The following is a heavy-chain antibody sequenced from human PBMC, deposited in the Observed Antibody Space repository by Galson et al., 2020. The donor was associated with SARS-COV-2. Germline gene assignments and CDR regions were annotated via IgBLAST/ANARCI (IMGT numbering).Heavy chain of an antibody. CDR3: ARAGALAFDS. J-gene: IGHJ4*02. D-gene: IGHD2-8*02. V-gene: IGHV3-7*03. CDR1: GFIFSRYW. Sequence: GGSLRLSCEASGFIFSRYWMRWVRQAPGKGLEWVANINVDGSEKQYVDSVKGRFTIARDNAKNTLYLEMNSLGVEDTAVFYCARAGALAFDSWGQGNLVTVSS. CDR2: INVDGSEK.